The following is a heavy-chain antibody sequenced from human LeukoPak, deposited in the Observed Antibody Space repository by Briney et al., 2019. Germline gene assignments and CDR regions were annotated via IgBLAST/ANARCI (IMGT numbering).Heavy chain of an antibody. V-gene: IGHV3-20*04. Sequence: PGGSLRLSCAASGFTFDDYGMSWVRQAPGKGLEWVSGINWNGGSTGYADSVKGRFTISRDNAKNSLYLQMNSLRAEDTALYYCARDKGPRYYDSSGALDYWGQGTLVTVSS. D-gene: IGHD3-22*01. CDR1: GFTFDDYG. CDR3: ARDKGPRYYDSSGALDY. J-gene: IGHJ4*02. CDR2: INWNGGST.